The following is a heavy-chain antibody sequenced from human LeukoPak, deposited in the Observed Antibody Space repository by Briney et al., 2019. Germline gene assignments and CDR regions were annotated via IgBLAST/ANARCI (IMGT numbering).Heavy chain of an antibody. D-gene: IGHD2-2*01. V-gene: IGHV4-34*01. CDR1: GGSFSGYY. J-gene: IGHJ6*03. CDR2: INHSGST. Sequence: SETLSLTCAVYGGSFSGYYWSWIRQPPGKGLEWIGEINHSGSTNYNPSLKSQVTISVDTSKNQFSLKLSSVTAADTAVYYCARDRYCSSTSCPMDYYYYYMDVWGKGTTVTVSS. CDR3: ARDRYCSSTSCPMDYYYYYMDV.